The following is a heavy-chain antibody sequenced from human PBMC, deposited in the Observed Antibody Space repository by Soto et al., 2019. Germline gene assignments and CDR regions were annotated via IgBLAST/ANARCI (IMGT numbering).Heavy chain of an antibody. CDR2: ISYDGSNK. J-gene: IGHJ2*01. CDR3: ARPLWRNDYNWGYFDL. CDR1: GFTFSSYA. Sequence: QVQLVESGGXVVQPGRSLRLSCAASGFTFSSYAMHWVRQAPXKGLEWVAVISYDGSNKYYADSVKGRFTISRDNSKNTLYLQMNSLRAEDTAVYYCARPLWRNDYNWGYFDLWGRGTLVTVSS. V-gene: IGHV3-30-3*01. D-gene: IGHD4-4*01.